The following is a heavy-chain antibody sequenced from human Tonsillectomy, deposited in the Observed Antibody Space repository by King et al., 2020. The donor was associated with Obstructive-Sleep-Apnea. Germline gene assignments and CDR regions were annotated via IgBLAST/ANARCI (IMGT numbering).Heavy chain of an antibody. CDR3: TSLKGVPTAMTEDYYYYALDV. D-gene: IGHD2-2*01. V-gene: IGHV3-30*04. CDR1: GFILSNYA. Sequence: VQLVESGGRVVQPGRSLRLSCAASGFILSNYAMHWVRQAPGKGLEWVALISYDESTKYYADSVQGRFTNSRDNSKNTLYLQVNSLRAEDTAVYYCTSLKGVPTAMTEDYYYYALDVWGQGTTVTVSS. J-gene: IGHJ6*02. CDR2: ISYDESTK.